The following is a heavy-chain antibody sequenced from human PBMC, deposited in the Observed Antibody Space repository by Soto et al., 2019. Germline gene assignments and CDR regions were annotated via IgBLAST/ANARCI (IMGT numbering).Heavy chain of an antibody. CDR3: ATAGIAAAVLALAY. J-gene: IGHJ4*02. CDR2: IHYSGST. Sequence: SETLSLTCTVSGGSISSYYWSWIRQPPGKGLEWIGYIHYSGSTNYNPSLKSRVTISVDTSKNQFSLKLSSVTAADTAVYYCATAGIAAAVLALAYWGQGTLVTVSS. CDR1: GGSISSYY. V-gene: IGHV4-59*01. D-gene: IGHD6-13*01.